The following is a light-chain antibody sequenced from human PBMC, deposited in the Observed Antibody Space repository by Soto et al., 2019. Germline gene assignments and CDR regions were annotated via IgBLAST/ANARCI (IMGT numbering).Light chain of an antibody. V-gene: IGKV3-15*01. CDR1: QSVSTN. CDR2: AAS. J-gene: IGKJ4*01. CDR3: QKYNSAPLT. Sequence: EKVMTQSPATLSVSPGERATLSCRASQSVSTNLAWYQQKPGQAPKLLIYAASTLQAGVPSRFSGSGSGTDFTLTISSLQPEDVAAYYCQKYNSAPLTFGGGTKVDI.